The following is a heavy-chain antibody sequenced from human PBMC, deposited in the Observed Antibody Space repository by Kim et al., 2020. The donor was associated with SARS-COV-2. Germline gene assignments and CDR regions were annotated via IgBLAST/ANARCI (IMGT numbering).Heavy chain of an antibody. J-gene: IGHJ4*02. CDR1: YY. CDR3: AKHNPFIRGRAYFDF. V-gene: IGHV4-39*01. D-gene: IGHD1-26*01. CDR2: IYYTGST. Sequence: YYWGWIRQTPGKGLEWIGSIYYTGSTYYNPSLQTRLTISVDSSKNQFSLKMTSLTAADSAVYYCAKHNPFIRGRAYFDFWGQGTLVTVSS.